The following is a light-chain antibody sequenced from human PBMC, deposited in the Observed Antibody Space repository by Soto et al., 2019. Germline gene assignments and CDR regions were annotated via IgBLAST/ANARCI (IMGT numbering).Light chain of an antibody. CDR2: KAS. CDR3: QQYNTYSLT. J-gene: IGKJ4*01. V-gene: IGKV1-5*03. CDR1: QSISSW. Sequence: DIQMTQSPSTLSASVGDRVTITCRASQSISSWLAWYQQKPGKAPKLLIYKASTLQTGVPSRFSGSGSGTEFTLTISSLQPDDFATYHRQQYNTYSLTFGGGTKVDIK.